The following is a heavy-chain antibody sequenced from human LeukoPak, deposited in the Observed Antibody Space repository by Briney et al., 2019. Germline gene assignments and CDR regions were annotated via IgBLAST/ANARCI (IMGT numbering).Heavy chain of an antibody. CDR1: GGSISSYY. J-gene: IGHJ4*02. Sequence: SETLSLTCTVSGGSISSYYWSWIRQPPGKGLEWIGYIHYSGSTNYNPSLKSRVTISVDTSMHLFSLKLSSVTAADTAVYYCARAGSYYVIDYWGQGTLVTVPS. CDR2: IHYSGST. V-gene: IGHV4-59*01. D-gene: IGHD3-16*01. CDR3: ARAGSYYVIDY.